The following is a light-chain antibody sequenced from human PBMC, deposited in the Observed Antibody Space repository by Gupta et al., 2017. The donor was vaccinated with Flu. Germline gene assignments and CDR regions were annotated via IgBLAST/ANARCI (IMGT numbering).Light chain of an antibody. Sequence: QSSLSASVGDRVSISCRASQNIIIFLNWYPQKPGTAPKLLILAASNLQSGVPSRFSGSGSGTDFTLTISSLQPVDFATYYCQHSHSPPRTFGQGTTVEVK. CDR2: AAS. CDR3: QHSHSPPRT. J-gene: IGKJ1*01. V-gene: IGKV1-39*01. CDR1: QNIIIF.